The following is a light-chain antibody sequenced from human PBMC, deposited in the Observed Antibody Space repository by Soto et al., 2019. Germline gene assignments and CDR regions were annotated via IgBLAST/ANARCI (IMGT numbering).Light chain of an antibody. J-gene: IGLJ1*01. CDR3: AAWDDSLSGYV. Sequence: QSVLTQPPSASGTPGQRVTISCSGSSSNIGSNYVYWYQQLPGTAPKLLIYSNNQRPSGVPDLFSGSKSGTSASLAISGLRSEDEADYYCAAWDDSLSGYVFGTGTKVTVL. CDR1: SSNIGSNY. CDR2: SNN. V-gene: IGLV1-47*02.